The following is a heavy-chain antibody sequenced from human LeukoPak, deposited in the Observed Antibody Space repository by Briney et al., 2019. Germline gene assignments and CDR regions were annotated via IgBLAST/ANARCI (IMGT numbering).Heavy chain of an antibody. CDR2: IYYSGST. D-gene: IGHD3-22*01. Sequence: PSETLSLTCTVSGGSISSYYWSWIRQPPGKGLEWIGYIYYSGSTYYNPSLKSRVTISVDTSKNQFSLKLSSVIAADTAVYYCARDTPHYYDSSGYQSGMDVWGQGTTVTVSS. J-gene: IGHJ6*02. CDR1: GGSISSYY. CDR3: ARDTPHYYDSSGYQSGMDV. V-gene: IGHV4-59*12.